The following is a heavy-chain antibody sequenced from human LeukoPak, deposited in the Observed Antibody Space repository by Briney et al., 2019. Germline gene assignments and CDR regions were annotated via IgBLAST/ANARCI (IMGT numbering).Heavy chain of an antibody. CDR3: ARAYYGDFFDY. J-gene: IGHJ4*02. V-gene: IGHV4-59*02. CDR1: GGAVSNYY. CDR2: INYSGSA. Sequence: SETLSLTCNVSGGAVSNYYWSWIRQPPGKGLEWIGYINYSGSAFYNPSVKSRVTISVDTSKNQFSLKLNSVTAADTAVYYCARAYYGDFFDYWGQGTLVTVSS. D-gene: IGHD4-17*01.